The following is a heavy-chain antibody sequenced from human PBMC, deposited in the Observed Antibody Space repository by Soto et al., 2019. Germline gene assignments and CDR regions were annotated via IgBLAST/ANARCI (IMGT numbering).Heavy chain of an antibody. D-gene: IGHD1-1*01. V-gene: IGHV1-69*01. Sequence: QVQLVQSGAEVKKPGSSVKVSCKASGGTFSSYAISWVRQAPGQGLEWMGGIIPRFGTTNYAQKFQGRVTIAADGSTDTAHMEMSSLRPEDTAVHDCSIETGRDYYGMCCRGQATTVTVS. CDR3: SIETGRDYYGMCC. J-gene: IGHJ6*02. CDR1: GGTFSSYA. CDR2: IIPRFGTT.